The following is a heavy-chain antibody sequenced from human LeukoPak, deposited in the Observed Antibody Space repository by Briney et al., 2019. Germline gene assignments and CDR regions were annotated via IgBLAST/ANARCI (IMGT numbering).Heavy chain of an antibody. CDR3: ARWLNYYDSSGYYD. Sequence: GGSLRLSCAASGFTFSIYPMHWVRQAPGKGLEWVAVISDDGIKKYYADSVKGRFTISRDNSKNTLYLQMNSLRAEDTAVYYCARWLNYYDSSGYYDWGQGTLVTVSS. CDR1: GFTFSIYP. V-gene: IGHV3-30*04. J-gene: IGHJ4*02. CDR2: ISDDGIKK. D-gene: IGHD3-22*01.